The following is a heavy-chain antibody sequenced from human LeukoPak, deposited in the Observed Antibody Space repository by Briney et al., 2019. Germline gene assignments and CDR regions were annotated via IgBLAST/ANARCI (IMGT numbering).Heavy chain of an antibody. D-gene: IGHD6-13*01. CDR3: ARDRRQQQLRVQALFDI. CDR1: GYTFTDYG. V-gene: IGHV1-2*02. J-gene: IGHJ3*02. Sequence: ASVKVSCKTSGYTFTDYGIMWVRQAPGQGLEWMGWINPNSGGTNCAQKFQGRVTMTRDTSISTAYMELSRLRSDDTAVYYCARDRRQQQLRVQALFDIWGQGTMVTVSS. CDR2: INPNSGGT.